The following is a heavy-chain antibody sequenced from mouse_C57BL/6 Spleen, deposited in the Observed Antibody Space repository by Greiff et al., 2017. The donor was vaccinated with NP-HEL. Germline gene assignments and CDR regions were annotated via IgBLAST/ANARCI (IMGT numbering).Heavy chain of an antibody. CDR2: IDPSDSYT. V-gene: IGHV1-69*01. Sequence: QVQLQQSGAELVMPGASVKLSCKASGYTFTSYWMHWVKQRPGQGLEWIGEIDPSDSYTNYNQKFKGKSTLTVDKSSSTAYMQLSSLTSEDSAVYYCARRYYYGSPWFAYWGQGTLVTVSA. CDR1: GYTFTSYW. D-gene: IGHD1-1*01. CDR3: ARRYYYGSPWFAY. J-gene: IGHJ3*01.